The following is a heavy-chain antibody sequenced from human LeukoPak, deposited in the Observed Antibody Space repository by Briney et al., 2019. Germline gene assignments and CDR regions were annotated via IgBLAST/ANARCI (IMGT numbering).Heavy chain of an antibody. D-gene: IGHD3-9*01. CDR2: ISGSGDNT. CDR1: GFTFSNYA. V-gene: IGHV3-23*01. J-gene: IGHJ4*02. Sequence: GGSLRLSCAASGFTFSNYAMSWVRQAPGKGLEWVSAISGSGDNTHYAGSVKGRFTISRDNSKNTLYLQMNSLRAEDTAVYYCARDLTGPFDDWGQGTLVTVSS. CDR3: ARDLTGPFDD.